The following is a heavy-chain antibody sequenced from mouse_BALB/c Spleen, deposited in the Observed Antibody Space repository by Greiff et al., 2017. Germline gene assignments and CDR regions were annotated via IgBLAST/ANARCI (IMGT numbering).Heavy chain of an antibody. CDR3: ARESTMITRYYFDY. J-gene: IGHJ2*01. D-gene: IGHD2-4*01. CDR2: ISSGGGST. CDR1: GFAFSSYD. Sequence: EVKVVESGGGLVKPGGSLKLSCAASGFAFSSYDMSWVRQTPEKRLEWVAYISSGGGSTYYPDTVKGRFTISRDNAKNTLYLQMSSLKSEDTAMYYCARESTMITRYYFDYWGQGTTLTVSS. V-gene: IGHV5-12-1*01.